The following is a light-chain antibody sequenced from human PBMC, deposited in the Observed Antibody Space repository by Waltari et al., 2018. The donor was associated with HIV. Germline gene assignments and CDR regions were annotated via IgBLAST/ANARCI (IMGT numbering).Light chain of an antibody. CDR2: AND. CDR3: ATWADILSAWV. CDR1: NSNVETSS. Sequence: QSVLTQPPSMSGTPGQRVTIACSRSNSNVETSSVSWYQRVPGAAPKLLIFANDQRPLGVPDRFSGSKSGSSASLAISGLRSEDEADYYCATWADILSAWVFGGGTRVTVL. V-gene: IGLV1-47*01. J-gene: IGLJ3*02.